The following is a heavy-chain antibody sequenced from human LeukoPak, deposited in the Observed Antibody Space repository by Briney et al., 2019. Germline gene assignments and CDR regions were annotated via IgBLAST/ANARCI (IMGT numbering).Heavy chain of an antibody. J-gene: IGHJ5*02. Sequence: GGSLRLSCAASGFTFSSYSMNWVRQAPGKGLEWVSSISSSSSYIYYADSVKGRFTISRDNAKNSLYLQMNSLRAEDTAVYYCARDCDLRQYKGFDPWGQGTLVTVSS. CDR1: GFTFSSYS. CDR3: ARDCDLRQYKGFDP. D-gene: IGHD4-17*01. V-gene: IGHV3-21*01. CDR2: ISSSSSYI.